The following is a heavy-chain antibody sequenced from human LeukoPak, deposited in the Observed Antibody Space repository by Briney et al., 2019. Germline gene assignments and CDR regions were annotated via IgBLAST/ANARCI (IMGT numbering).Heavy chain of an antibody. CDR1: GGSISSSSYY. Sequence: SETLSLTCTVSGGSISSSSYYWGWIRQPPGKGLEWIGYIYYSGSTYYNPSLKSRVTISVDTSKNQFSLKLSSVTAADTAVYYCARDRPRGGGSYGYFDYWGQGTLVTVSS. D-gene: IGHD1-26*01. CDR3: ARDRPRGGGSYGYFDY. V-gene: IGHV4-30-4*08. CDR2: IYYSGST. J-gene: IGHJ4*02.